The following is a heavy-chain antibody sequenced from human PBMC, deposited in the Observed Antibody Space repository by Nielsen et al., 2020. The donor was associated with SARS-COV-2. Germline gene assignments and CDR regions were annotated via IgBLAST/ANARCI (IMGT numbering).Heavy chain of an antibody. J-gene: IGHJ4*02. Sequence: GGSLRLSCAASGFTFSSYSMNWVRQAPGKGLDWVSYISTSSRTIYYADSVKGRFTISRDNAKNSLYLQMNSLRAEDTAVYYCAREGGDSSSPDYWGQGTLVTVSS. CDR2: ISTSSRTI. D-gene: IGHD6-6*01. V-gene: IGHV3-48*01. CDR1: GFTFSSYS. CDR3: AREGGDSSSPDY.